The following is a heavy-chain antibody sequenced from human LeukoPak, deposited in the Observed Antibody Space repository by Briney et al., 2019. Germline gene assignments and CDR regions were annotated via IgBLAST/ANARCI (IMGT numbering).Heavy chain of an antibody. J-gene: IGHJ5*02. CDR2: INAGNGNT. Sequence: ASVKVSCKASGYTFISYAMHWVRQAPGQRPEWMGWINAGNGNTKYSQNFQGRVTITRDTSASTAYMELSSLRSEDTAMYYCARADGGYHPWGQGTLVTVSS. CDR3: ARADGGYHP. CDR1: GYTFISYA. V-gene: IGHV1-3*01. D-gene: IGHD5-12*01.